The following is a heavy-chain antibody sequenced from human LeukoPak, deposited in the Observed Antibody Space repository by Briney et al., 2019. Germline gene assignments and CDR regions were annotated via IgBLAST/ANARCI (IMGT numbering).Heavy chain of an antibody. CDR2: INPNSGGT. CDR1: GYTFTGYY. Sequence: GASVKASCKASGYTFTGYYMHWVRQAPGQGLEWMGWINPNSGGTNYAQKFQGRVTMTRNTSISTAYMELSRLRSDDTAVYYCARIIIAAAGTFDCWGQGTLVTVSS. J-gene: IGHJ4*02. D-gene: IGHD6-13*01. CDR3: ARIIIAAAGTFDC. V-gene: IGHV1-2*02.